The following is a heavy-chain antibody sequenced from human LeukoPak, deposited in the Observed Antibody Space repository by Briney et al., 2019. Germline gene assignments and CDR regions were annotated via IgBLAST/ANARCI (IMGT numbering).Heavy chain of an antibody. CDR1: GFTFRDYY. CDR2: ISSSSSYI. V-gene: IGHV3-11*06. CDR3: ARAPPYCGGDCSDWYFDL. J-gene: IGHJ2*01. D-gene: IGHD2-21*02. Sequence: KPGGSLRLSCVASGFTFRDYYMSWIRRAPGKGLEWVSYISSSSSYIDYADSVKGRFTISRDNAKNSLHLQMNSLRVEDTAVYYCARAPPYCGGDCSDWYFDLWGRGTLVSVSS.